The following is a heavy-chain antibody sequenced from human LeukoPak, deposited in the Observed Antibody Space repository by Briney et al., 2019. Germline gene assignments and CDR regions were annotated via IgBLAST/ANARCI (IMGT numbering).Heavy chain of an antibody. Sequence: GGYLRLSCAAAGFTFSSYGMRWVRQAPGKGLEWVAFIRYDGSNKYYADSVKGGFTISRDNSKNTLYLQMNSLRAEDTAVYYCAKDLGRITMVRGVPFDPWGQGTLVTVSS. CDR2: IRYDGSNK. CDR1: GFTFSSYG. V-gene: IGHV3-30*02. D-gene: IGHD3-10*01. CDR3: AKDLGRITMVRGVPFDP. J-gene: IGHJ5*02.